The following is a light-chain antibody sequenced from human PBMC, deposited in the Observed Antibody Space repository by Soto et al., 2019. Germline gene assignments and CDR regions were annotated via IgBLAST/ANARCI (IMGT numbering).Light chain of an antibody. CDR1: QSVSSK. CDR3: QQYNDWPTLT. CDR2: RAS. J-gene: IGKJ4*01. Sequence: EIVMTQSPATLSVSPGERATLSCRASQSVSSKLAWYQQKPGQAPRLLIYRASTRATRIPARFSGSGSGTEFTLTINSLQSEDFAIYYCQQYNDWPTLTFGGGTKVEIK. V-gene: IGKV3-15*01.